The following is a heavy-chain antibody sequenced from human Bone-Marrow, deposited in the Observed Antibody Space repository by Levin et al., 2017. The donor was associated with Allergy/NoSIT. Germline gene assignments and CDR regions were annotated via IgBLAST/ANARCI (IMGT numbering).Heavy chain of an antibody. J-gene: IGHJ6*02. D-gene: IGHD1-7*01. CDR2: IIPIFGTA. CDR1: GGTFSSYA. Sequence: SVKVSCKASGGTFSSYAISWVRQAPGQGLEWMGGIIPIFGTANYAQKFQGRVTITADESTSTAYMELSSLRSEDTAVYYCARGIELPVDLTYYYYGMDVWGQGTTVTVSS. CDR3: ARGIELPVDLTYYYYGMDV. V-gene: IGHV1-69*13.